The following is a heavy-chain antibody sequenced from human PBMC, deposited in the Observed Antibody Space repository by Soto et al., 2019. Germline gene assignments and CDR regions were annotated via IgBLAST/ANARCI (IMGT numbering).Heavy chain of an antibody. CDR1: GGSISSYY. D-gene: IGHD3-10*01. Sequence: SETLSLTCTVSGGSISSYYWSWIRQPPGKGLEWIGYIYYSGSTNYNPSLKSRVTISVDTSKNQFSLKLSSVTAADTAVYYCARAVSGLSFDPWGQGTLVTVSS. CDR3: ARAVSGLSFDP. J-gene: IGHJ5*02. CDR2: IYYSGST. V-gene: IGHV4-59*01.